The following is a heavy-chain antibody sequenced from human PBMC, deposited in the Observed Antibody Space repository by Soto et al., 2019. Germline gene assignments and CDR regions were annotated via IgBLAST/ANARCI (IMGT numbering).Heavy chain of an antibody. CDR3: ARLPQTGTEGNNWFDP. Sequence: PSETLSLTCTVSGGSISSSSYYWGWIRQPPGKGLEWIGSIYYSGSTYYNPSLKSRVTISVDTSKNQFSLKLSSVTAADTAVYYCARLPQTGTEGNNWFDPWGQGTLVTVSS. CDR1: GGSISSSSYY. J-gene: IGHJ5*02. CDR2: IYYSGST. V-gene: IGHV4-39*01. D-gene: IGHD1-1*01.